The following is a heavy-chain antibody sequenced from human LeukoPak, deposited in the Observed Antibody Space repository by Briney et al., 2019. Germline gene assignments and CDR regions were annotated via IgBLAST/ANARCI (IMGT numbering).Heavy chain of an antibody. V-gene: IGHV4-59*01. CDR3: ARGAKRAKLYYDSSGYYLRFDP. CDR1: GGSISSYY. CDR2: IYYSGST. Sequence: SETLSFTCTVSGGSISSYYWSWIRQPPGNGLEWIGYIYYSGSTNYNPSLKSRVTISVDTSKNQFSLKLSSVTAADTAVYYCARGAKRAKLYYDSSGYYLRFDPWGQGTLVTVSS. J-gene: IGHJ5*02. D-gene: IGHD3-22*01.